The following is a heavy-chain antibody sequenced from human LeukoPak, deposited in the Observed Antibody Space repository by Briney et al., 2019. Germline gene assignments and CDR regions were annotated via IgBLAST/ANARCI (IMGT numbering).Heavy chain of an antibody. CDR3: AREPGSGSYFDAFDI. J-gene: IGHJ3*02. CDR1: GFTFSSYA. V-gene: IGHV3-30-3*01. CDR2: ISYDGSNK. D-gene: IGHD1-26*01. Sequence: GGSLRLSCAASGFTFSSYAMHWVRQAPGKGLEWVAVISYDGSNKYYADSVKGRFTISRDNSKNTLYLQMNSLRAEDTAVYYCAREPGSGSYFDAFDIWGQGTMVTVSS.